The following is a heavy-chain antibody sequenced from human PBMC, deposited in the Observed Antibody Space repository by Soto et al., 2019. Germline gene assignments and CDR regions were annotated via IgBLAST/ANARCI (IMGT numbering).Heavy chain of an antibody. J-gene: IGHJ6*03. D-gene: IGHD2-2*03. CDR2: ISGSGVST. Sequence: EVQLLESGGGLVQPGGSLRLACAASGFTFSSYAMSWFRQAPGKGLEWGSAISGSGVSTYYGDSVKGRFTISRDNSKNTRDLQMKRLRAEDTAVYYCAKSRVDIVKYYYYMDVWGNGTTVTVS. CDR3: AKSRVDIVKYYYYMDV. V-gene: IGHV3-23*01. CDR1: GFTFSSYA.